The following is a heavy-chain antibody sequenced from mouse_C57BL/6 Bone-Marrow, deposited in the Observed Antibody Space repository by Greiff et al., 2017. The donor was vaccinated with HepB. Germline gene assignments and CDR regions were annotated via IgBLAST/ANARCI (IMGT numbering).Heavy chain of an antibody. Sequence: EVQVVESGGGLVKPGGSLKLSCAASGFTFSSYAMSWVRQTPEKRLEWVATISDGGSYTYYPDNVKGRLTISRDNAKNNLYLQMSHLKSEDTAMYYCARLITTNYWGQGTTLTVSS. V-gene: IGHV5-4*01. D-gene: IGHD2-4*01. J-gene: IGHJ2*01. CDR1: GFTFSSYA. CDR3: ARLITTNY. CDR2: ISDGGSYT.